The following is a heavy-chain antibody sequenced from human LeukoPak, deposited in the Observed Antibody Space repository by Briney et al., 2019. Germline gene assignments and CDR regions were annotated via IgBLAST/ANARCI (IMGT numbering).Heavy chain of an antibody. CDR1: GGTFSSYA. D-gene: IGHD1-26*01. Sequence: GASVKVSCKASGGTFSSYAISWVRQAPGQGLEWMGRIIPILGIANYAQKFQGRVTITADKSTSTAYMELSSLRSEDTAVYYCARDIGKNTPLDAFDIWGQGTMVTVSS. J-gene: IGHJ3*02. CDR2: IIPILGIA. V-gene: IGHV1-69*04. CDR3: ARDIGKNTPLDAFDI.